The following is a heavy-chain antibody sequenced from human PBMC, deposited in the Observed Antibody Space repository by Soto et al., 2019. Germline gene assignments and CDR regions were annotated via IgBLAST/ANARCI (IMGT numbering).Heavy chain of an antibody. D-gene: IGHD1-7*01. Sequence: EVRLLESGGGLVKPGGSLRLSCATSGLTFSNYAMSWVRQAPGGGLEWVSSMSGSSSTTYYADSVRGRFTISRDRSKKTLYQQRSSLRAEDTALYYGAKNQERELPRVIDFWGQGTLVTVSS. CDR1: GLTFSNYA. J-gene: IGHJ4*02. CDR2: MSGSSSTT. CDR3: AKNQERELPRVIDF. V-gene: IGHV3-23*01.